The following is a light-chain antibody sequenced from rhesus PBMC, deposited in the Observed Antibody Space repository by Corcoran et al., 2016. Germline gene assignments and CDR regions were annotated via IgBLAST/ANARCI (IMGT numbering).Light chain of an antibody. Sequence: DIQMTQSPSSLSAAVGDTVTITCRASQGISSYLNWFQQQPGKAPKVLIYAATMLESGVPSRFSGSGSWSDFTLTISSLQPEHFAVYYCLQHKSYPLTFGGGAKVELK. J-gene: IGKJ4*01. CDR2: AAT. CDR3: LQHKSYPLT. CDR1: QGISSY. V-gene: IGKV1-28*03.